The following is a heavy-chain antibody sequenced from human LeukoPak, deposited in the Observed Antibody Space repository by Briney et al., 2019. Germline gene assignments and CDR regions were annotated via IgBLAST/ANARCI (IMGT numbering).Heavy chain of an antibody. CDR2: INPNSGGT. J-gene: IGHJ4*02. D-gene: IGHD2-21*02. CDR3: ARVYSQVVTAPLCDY. Sequence: GASVTVTCKASGYSFTAYYMHWVRQAPGQGLEWMGWINPNSGGTNYAQKFQGRVTMTRDTSISTAYMELSRLRSDDTAVYYCARVYSQVVTAPLCDYWGQGTLVTVSS. V-gene: IGHV1-2*02. CDR1: GYSFTAYY.